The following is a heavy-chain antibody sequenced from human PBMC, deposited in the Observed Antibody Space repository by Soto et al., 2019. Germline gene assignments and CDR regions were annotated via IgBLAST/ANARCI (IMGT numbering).Heavy chain of an antibody. CDR1: GGSISSYY. CDR2: IYYSGST. J-gene: IGHJ6*03. Sequence: SETLSLTCTVSGGSISSYYWSWIRQPPGKGLEWIGYIYYSGSTNYNPSLKSRVTISVDTSKNQFSLKLSSVTAADTAVYYCARHLVQHKKTYYYYYMDVWGKGTTVTVSS. D-gene: IGHD6-6*01. V-gene: IGHV4-59*08. CDR3: ARHLVQHKKTYYYYYMDV.